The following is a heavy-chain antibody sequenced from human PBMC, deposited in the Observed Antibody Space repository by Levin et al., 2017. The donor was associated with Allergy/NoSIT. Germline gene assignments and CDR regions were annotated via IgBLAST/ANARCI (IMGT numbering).Heavy chain of an antibody. Sequence: LSLTCAASGFTFDDYGMSWVRQAPGKGLEWVSGINWNGGSTGYADSVKGRFTISRDNAKNSLYLQMNSLRAEDTALYYCAREGGSSWYFDYWGQGTLVTVSS. V-gene: IGHV3-20*04. CDR1: GFTFDDYG. D-gene: IGHD6-13*01. CDR2: INWNGGST. CDR3: AREGGSSWYFDY. J-gene: IGHJ4*02.